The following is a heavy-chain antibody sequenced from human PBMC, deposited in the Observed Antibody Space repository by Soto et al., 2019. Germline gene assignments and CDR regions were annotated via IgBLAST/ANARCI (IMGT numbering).Heavy chain of an antibody. CDR3: ARIAPVAGTYYYYGMDV. CDR1: GFTFSSYS. CDR2: ISSSSSYI. D-gene: IGHD6-19*01. Sequence: GGSLILSCAASGFTFSSYSMNWVRQAPGKGLEWVSSISSSSSYIYYADSVKGRFTISRDNAKNSLYLQMNSLRAEDTAVYYCARIAPVAGTYYYYGMDVWGQGTKVTVSS. J-gene: IGHJ6*02. V-gene: IGHV3-21*01.